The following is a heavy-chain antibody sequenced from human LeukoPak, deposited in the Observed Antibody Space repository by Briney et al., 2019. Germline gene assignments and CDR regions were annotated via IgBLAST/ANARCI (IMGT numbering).Heavy chain of an antibody. V-gene: IGHV3-53*01. J-gene: IGHJ5*02. CDR2: IYTGGSA. CDR1: GFSVSNTY. Sequence: GGSLRLPCAASGFSVSNTYIRWLRQAPGKGLEWVSVIYTGGSAYYAESVKGRFTISRDNSKNTLYLQMSSLRAEDTAVYYCARDAYSSGWYRWFDPWGQGTLVTVSS. D-gene: IGHD6-19*01. CDR3: ARDAYSSGWYRWFDP.